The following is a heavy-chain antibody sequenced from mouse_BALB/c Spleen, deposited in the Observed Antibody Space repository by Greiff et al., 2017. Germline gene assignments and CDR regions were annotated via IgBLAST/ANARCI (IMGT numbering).Heavy chain of an antibody. D-gene: IGHD1-1*01. J-gene: IGHJ4*01. V-gene: IGHV5-17*02. Sequence: EVMLVESGGGLVQPGGSRKLSCAASGFTFSSFGMHWVRQAPEKGLEWVAYISSGSSTIYYADTVKGRFTISRDNPKNTLFLQMTSLRSEDTAMYYCARSGYYGSRRYAMDYWGQGTSVTVSS. CDR3: ARSGYYGSRRYAMDY. CDR1: GFTFSSFG. CDR2: ISSGSSTI.